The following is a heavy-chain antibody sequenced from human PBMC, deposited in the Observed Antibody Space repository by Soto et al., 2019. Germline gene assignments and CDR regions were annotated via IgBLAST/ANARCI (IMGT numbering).Heavy chain of an antibody. D-gene: IGHD2-21*01. CDR2: INYSGST. V-gene: IGHV4-59*01. CDR1: GGSISSYY. Sequence: QVQLQESGPGLVKPSETLSLTCTVSGGSISSYYWSWIRQPPGKGLEWIGYINYSGSTNYNPSQKSGVTISVDRSRNQFCLNVSYVAAADTAVYYCAGDAVVITGHAFDFWGQGTMVTVST. CDR3: AGDAVVITGHAFDF. J-gene: IGHJ3*01.